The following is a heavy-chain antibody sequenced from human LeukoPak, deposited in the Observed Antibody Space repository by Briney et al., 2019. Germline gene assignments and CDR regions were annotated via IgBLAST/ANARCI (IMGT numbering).Heavy chain of an antibody. Sequence: ASVKVSCKASGYTFTGYYVHWVRQAPGQGLEWMGRINPNSGGTNYAQKFQGRVTMTRDTSISTAYMELSRLRSDDTAVYYCASRAGYSGSYWDFDYWGQGTLVTVSS. V-gene: IGHV1-2*06. J-gene: IGHJ4*02. D-gene: IGHD1-26*01. CDR2: INPNSGGT. CDR1: GYTFTGYY. CDR3: ASRAGYSGSYWDFDY.